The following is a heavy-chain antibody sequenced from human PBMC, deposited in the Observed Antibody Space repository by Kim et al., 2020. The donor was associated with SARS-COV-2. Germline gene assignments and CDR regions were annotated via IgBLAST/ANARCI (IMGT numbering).Heavy chain of an antibody. CDR3: ARAPRRIITIFGVVTHFDY. D-gene: IGHD3-3*01. CDR2: IYYSGST. V-gene: IGHV4-31*03. CDR1: GGSISSGGYH. Sequence: SETLSLTCTVSGGSISSGGYHWSWIRQHPGKGLEWIGYIYYSGSTYYNPSLKSRVTISVDTSKNQFSLKLSSVTAADTAVYYCARAPRRIITIFGVVTHFDYWGQGTLVTVSS. J-gene: IGHJ4*02.